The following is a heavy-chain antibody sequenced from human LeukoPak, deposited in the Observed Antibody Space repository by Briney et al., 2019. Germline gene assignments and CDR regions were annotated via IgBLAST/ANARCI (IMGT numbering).Heavy chain of an antibody. Sequence: GGSLRLSCAASGIAVSDNYMGWVRQAPGKGLEWVSVISSDGKTDHADSVKGRFTISRDNSKNTLYLQMNSLRAEDTAVYYCVRGYSSSWYDYFDYWGQGTLVTVSS. V-gene: IGHV3-66*01. CDR2: ISSDGKT. CDR3: VRGYSSSWYDYFDY. D-gene: IGHD6-13*01. J-gene: IGHJ4*02. CDR1: GIAVSDNY.